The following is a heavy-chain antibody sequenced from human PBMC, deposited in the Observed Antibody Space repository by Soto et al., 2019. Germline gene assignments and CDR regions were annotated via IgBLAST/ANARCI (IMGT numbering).Heavy chain of an antibody. V-gene: IGHV3-30-3*01. Sequence: GGSLRLSCAASGFNFNTYTMHWVRQAPGKGLEWVAVISYDGNNKYFADSVKGRFTISRDNSKNTLYLQMNSLRAEDTAVYYCARDSDQYSSGWFYYFDYWGQGTLVTVSS. CDR2: ISYDGNNK. CDR3: ARDSDQYSSGWFYYFDY. J-gene: IGHJ4*02. D-gene: IGHD6-19*01. CDR1: GFNFNTYT.